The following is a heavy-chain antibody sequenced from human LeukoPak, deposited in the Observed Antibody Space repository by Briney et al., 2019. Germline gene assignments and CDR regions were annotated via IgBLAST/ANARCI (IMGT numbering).Heavy chain of an antibody. J-gene: IGHJ6*02. CDR1: GGSISSGDYY. CDR3: ARDRRGYSYGLDLYYYYGMDV. Sequence: SETLSLTCTVSGGSISSGDYYWSWIRQPPGKGLEWIGYIYYSGSTYYNPSLESRVTISVDTSKNQFSLKLSSVTAADTAVYYCARDRRGYSYGLDLYYYYGMDVWGQGTTVTVSS. D-gene: IGHD5-18*01. V-gene: IGHV4-30-4*01. CDR2: IYYSGST.